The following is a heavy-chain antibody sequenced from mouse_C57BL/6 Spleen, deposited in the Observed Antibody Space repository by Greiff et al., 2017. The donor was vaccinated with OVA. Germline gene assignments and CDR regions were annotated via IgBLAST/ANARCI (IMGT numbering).Heavy chain of an antibody. CDR3: AREDGYYVYFDY. J-gene: IGHJ2*01. CDR2: ISRGSGTI. D-gene: IGHD2-3*01. V-gene: IGHV5-17*01. CDR1: GFTFSDYG. Sequence: EVMLVESGGGLVKPGGSLKLSCAASGFTFSDYGMHWVRQAPEQGLEWVAYISRGSGTIYYADTVKGRFTITRDNSKNTVFLQMTSLRSEDTAKYYCAREDGYYVYFDYWGQGTTLTVSS.